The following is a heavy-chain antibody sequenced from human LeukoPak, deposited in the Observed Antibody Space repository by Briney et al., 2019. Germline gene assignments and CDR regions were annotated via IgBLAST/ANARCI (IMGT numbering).Heavy chain of an antibody. CDR2: IKQDGSEK. D-gene: IGHD3-16*02. J-gene: IGHJ4*02. V-gene: IGHV3-7*01. CDR1: AFIFSGHW. CDR3: ARDLGDYVWGSYRYYFDY. Sequence: PGGSLRLSCEGSAFIFSGHWMSWVRQAPGKGLEWVANIKQDGSEKYYVDSVKGRFTVSRDNAKNSLYLQMNSLRAEDTAVYYCARDLGDYVWGSYRYYFDYWGQGTLVTVSS.